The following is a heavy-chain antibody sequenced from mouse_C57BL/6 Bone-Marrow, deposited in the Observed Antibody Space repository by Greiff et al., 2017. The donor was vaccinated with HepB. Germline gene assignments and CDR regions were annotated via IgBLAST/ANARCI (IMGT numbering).Heavy chain of an antibody. CDR3: ARYDGNYWYFDV. CDR1: GFTFSSYT. Sequence: EVKLVESGGGLVKPGGSLKLSCAASGFTFSSYTMSWVRQTPEKRLEWVATISGGGGNTYYPDSVKGRFTISRDNAKNTLYLQMSSLRSEDTALYYCARYDGNYWYFDVWGTGTTVTVSS. D-gene: IGHD2-1*01. V-gene: IGHV5-9*01. J-gene: IGHJ1*03. CDR2: ISGGGGNT.